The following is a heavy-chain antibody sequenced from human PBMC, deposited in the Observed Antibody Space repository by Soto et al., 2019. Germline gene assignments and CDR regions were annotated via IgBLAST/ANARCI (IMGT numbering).Heavy chain of an antibody. CDR1: GGTFSSYA. V-gene: IGHV1-69*12. CDR2: IIPIFGTA. CDR3: ANEVVYYDSSGDYHNPYDYYGMDV. J-gene: IGHJ6*01. Sequence: QVQLVQSGAEVKKPGSSVKVSCKASGGTFSSYAISWVRQAPGQGLEWMGGIIPIFGTANYAQKFQGGVTMTADESTSTADMELSSLRSEDTAVYYCANEVVYYDSSGDYHNPYDYYGMDVW. D-gene: IGHD3-22*01.